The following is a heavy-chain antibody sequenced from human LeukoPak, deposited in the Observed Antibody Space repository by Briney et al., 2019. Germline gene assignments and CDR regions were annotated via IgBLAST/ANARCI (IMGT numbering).Heavy chain of an antibody. CDR2: INQDGSEK. CDR1: GFAFSSYW. V-gene: IGHV3-7*01. Sequence: GGSLRLSCAASGFAFSSYWMSWVRQAPGKGLGWVANINQDGSEKYYVDSVKGRFTISRDNAKNSLYLQMNSLRAEDTAVYYCARDLGVYSNGCYWGQGTLVTVSS. J-gene: IGHJ4*02. CDR3: ARDLGVYSNGCY. D-gene: IGHD5-18*01.